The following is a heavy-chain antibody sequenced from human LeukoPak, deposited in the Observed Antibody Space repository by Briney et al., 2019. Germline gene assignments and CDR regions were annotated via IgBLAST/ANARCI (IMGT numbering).Heavy chain of an antibody. Sequence: GGSLRLSCAASGFTFSSYGMSWVRQAPGKGLEWVSAIGGRDGSTYYADSVKGRFTISRDNSKNTLYLQMNSLRAEDTAVYYCAKVVGYGPDSSGYYFGPLDYWGQGTLVTVS. J-gene: IGHJ4*02. V-gene: IGHV3-23*01. D-gene: IGHD3-22*01. CDR1: GFTFSSYG. CDR2: IGGRDGST. CDR3: AKVVGYGPDSSGYYFGPLDY.